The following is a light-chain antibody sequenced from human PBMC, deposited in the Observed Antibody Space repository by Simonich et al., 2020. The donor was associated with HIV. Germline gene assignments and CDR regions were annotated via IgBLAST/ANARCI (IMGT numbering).Light chain of an antibody. CDR1: QSVSSY. V-gene: IGKV3-11*01. CDR3: QQYNNLPPA. Sequence: EIVLTQSPATLSLSPGERATLSCRASQSVSSYLAWYQQKPGQAPRLLIYDASNRATGIPARFSGSVSGTEFTLTISSLQSEDFAVYYCQQYNNLPPAFGQGTKVEIK. CDR2: DAS. J-gene: IGKJ1*01.